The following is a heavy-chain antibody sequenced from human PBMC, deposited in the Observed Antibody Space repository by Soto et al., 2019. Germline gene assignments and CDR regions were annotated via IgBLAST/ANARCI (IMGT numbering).Heavy chain of an antibody. Sequence: QVQLQESGPGLVKPSGTLSLTCAVSGGSISSSNWWSWVRQPPGKGLEWIGEIYHSGSTNYNPSLKSRVTISVDKSKNQCFLKLSSVTAADTAVYYCASRGGYDILTGYHLATMRWGQGTLVTVSS. CDR3: ASRGGYDILTGYHLATMR. V-gene: IGHV4-4*02. CDR2: IYHSGST. J-gene: IGHJ4*02. D-gene: IGHD3-9*01. CDR1: GGSISSSNW.